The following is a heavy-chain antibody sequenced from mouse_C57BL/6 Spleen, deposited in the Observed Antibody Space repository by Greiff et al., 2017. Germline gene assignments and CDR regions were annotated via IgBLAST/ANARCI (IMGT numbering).Heavy chain of an antibody. CDR1: GFNIKDDY. D-gene: IGHD2-2*01. CDR3: TTGGNDAYAMDY. J-gene: IGHJ4*01. V-gene: IGHV14-4*01. CDR2: IDPENGDT. Sequence: VQLQQSGAELVRPGASVKLSCTASGFNIKDDYMHWVKQRPEQGLEWIGWIDPENGDTEYASKFQGKATITADTSSNTAYLQLSRLTSEDTAVYYRTTGGNDAYAMDYWGQGTSVTVSS.